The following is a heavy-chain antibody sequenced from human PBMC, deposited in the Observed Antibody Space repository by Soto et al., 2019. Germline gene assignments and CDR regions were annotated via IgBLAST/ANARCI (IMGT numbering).Heavy chain of an antibody. V-gene: IGHV4-31*03. Sequence: SETLSLTCTVSGGSISSGSYYWSWIRQLPGKGLEWIGYIYYSGSTYYNPPLKSRVTISVDTSKNQFSLKLNSVTAADTAVYYCATRTDYYYGSGSLGGMDVWGQGTTVT. CDR1: GGSISSGSYY. J-gene: IGHJ6*02. CDR2: IYYSGST. CDR3: ATRTDYYYGSGSLGGMDV. D-gene: IGHD3-10*01.